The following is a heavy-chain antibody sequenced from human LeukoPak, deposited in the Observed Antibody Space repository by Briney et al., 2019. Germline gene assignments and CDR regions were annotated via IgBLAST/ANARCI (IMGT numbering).Heavy chain of an antibody. Sequence: GGSLRLSCAASGFTFSSYAMSWVRQAPGKGLEWVSAISGSGGSTYYADSVKGRFTISRDNSKNTLYLQMNSLRAEDTAVYYCAKANRGYSSGWFPSDYYGMDVWGQGTTVTVS. J-gene: IGHJ6*02. D-gene: IGHD6-19*01. CDR2: ISGSGGST. CDR1: GFTFSSYA. V-gene: IGHV3-23*01. CDR3: AKANRGYSSGWFPSDYYGMDV.